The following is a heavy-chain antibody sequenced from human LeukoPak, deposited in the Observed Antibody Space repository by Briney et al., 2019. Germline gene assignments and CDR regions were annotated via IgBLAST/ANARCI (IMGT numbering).Heavy chain of an antibody. J-gene: IGHJ4*02. Sequence: ASVKVSCKASGDTFIINDINWVRQAPGKGLEWMGGFHPEDGETIYAQKFQGRVTMTEDTSTDTAHMELRSLRSEDTAVYYCTTGKIYCSTTSCSDDYWGQGTLVTVSS. CDR2: FHPEDGET. CDR1: GDTFIIND. D-gene: IGHD2-2*01. V-gene: IGHV1-24*01. CDR3: TTGKIYCSTTSCSDDY.